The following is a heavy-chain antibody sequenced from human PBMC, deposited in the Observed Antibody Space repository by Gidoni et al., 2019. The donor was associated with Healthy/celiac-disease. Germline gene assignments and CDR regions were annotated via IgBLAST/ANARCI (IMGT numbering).Heavy chain of an antibody. V-gene: IGHV4-59*01. CDR2: IYYSGST. CDR3: AREAGRFDP. J-gene: IGHJ5*02. Sequence: QVQLQEAGPGLVKPSETLSLTCTVSGGSISSYYWSWIRQPPGKGLEWIGYIYYSGSTNYHPSLKRRVTISVDTSKTQFSLKLSSVTAADTAVYYCAREAGRFDPWGQGTLVTVSS. D-gene: IGHD6-25*01. CDR1: GGSISSYY.